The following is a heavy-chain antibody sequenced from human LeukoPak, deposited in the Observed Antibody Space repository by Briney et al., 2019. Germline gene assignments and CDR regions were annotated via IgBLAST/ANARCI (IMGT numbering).Heavy chain of an antibody. Sequence: GGSLRLSCAASGFTFSSYSMNWVRQAPGKGLEWVSSISSSSSYIYYADSVRGRFTISRDNAKNSLYLQMNSLRAEDTAVYYCARVRMVRGVITTLDYWGQGTLVTVSS. V-gene: IGHV3-21*01. D-gene: IGHD3-10*01. CDR1: GFTFSSYS. CDR3: ARVRMVRGVITTLDY. J-gene: IGHJ4*02. CDR2: ISSSSSYI.